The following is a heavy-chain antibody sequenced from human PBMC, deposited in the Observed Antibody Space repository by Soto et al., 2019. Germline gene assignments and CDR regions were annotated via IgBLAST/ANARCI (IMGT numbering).Heavy chain of an antibody. D-gene: IGHD3-22*01. CDR2: ISSNGGST. J-gene: IGHJ4*02. V-gene: IGHV3-64D*08. Sequence: GGSLRLSCSASGFTFSSYAMHWVRQAPGKGLEYVSAISSNGGSTYYADSVKGRFTISRDNSKNTLYLQMSSLRAEDTAVYYCVKAERPGYYDSSGYPPGLSELYYWGQGTLVTVSS. CDR1: GFTFSSYA. CDR3: VKAERPGYYDSSGYPPGLSELYY.